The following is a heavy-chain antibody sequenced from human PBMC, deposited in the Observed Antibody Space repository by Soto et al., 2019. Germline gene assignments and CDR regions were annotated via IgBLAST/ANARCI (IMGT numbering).Heavy chain of an antibody. D-gene: IGHD2-15*01. CDR3: ARDGGATSPRPRGAFDI. Sequence: QVQLVQSGAEVKKPGSSVKVSCKASGGTFSSYTFSWVRQAPGQGLEWMGGIVPLFGTTNDAKIFQGRVTISADETTSTESMELSSLRSEGSAMYYCARDGGATSPRPRGAFDIWGQGTVITVSS. CDR1: GGTFSSYT. V-gene: IGHV1-69*01. CDR2: IVPLFGTT. J-gene: IGHJ3*02.